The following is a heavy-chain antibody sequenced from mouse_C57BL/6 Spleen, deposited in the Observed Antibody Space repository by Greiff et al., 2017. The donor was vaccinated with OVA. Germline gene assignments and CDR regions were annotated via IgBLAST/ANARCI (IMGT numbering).Heavy chain of an antibody. D-gene: IGHD1-1*01. V-gene: IGHV1-52*01. Sequence: VQLQQPGAELVRPGSSVKLSCKASGYTFTSYWLHWVKQRPIQGLEWIGNIDPSDSETHYNQKFKDKATLTVDKSSSTAYMQLSSLTSEDSAVYYCARSNYGSSPHWYFDVWGTGTTVTVSS. CDR3: ARSNYGSSPHWYFDV. J-gene: IGHJ1*03. CDR2: IDPSDSET. CDR1: GYTFTSYW.